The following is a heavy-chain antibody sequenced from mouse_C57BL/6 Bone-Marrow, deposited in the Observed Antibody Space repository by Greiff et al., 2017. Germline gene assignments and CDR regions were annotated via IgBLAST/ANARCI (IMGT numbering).Heavy chain of an antibody. CDR1: GFTFSDYG. V-gene: IGHV5-17*01. CDR2: ISSGSSTI. Sequence: EVQRVESGGGLVKPGGSLKLSCAASGFTFSDYGMHWVRQAPEKGLEWVAYISSGSSTIYYADTVKGRFTTSRDNAKNTLFLQMTSLRSEDTAMYYCARVGGCYAMDYWGQGTSVTVSS. D-gene: IGHD1-1*02. CDR3: ARVGGCYAMDY. J-gene: IGHJ4*01.